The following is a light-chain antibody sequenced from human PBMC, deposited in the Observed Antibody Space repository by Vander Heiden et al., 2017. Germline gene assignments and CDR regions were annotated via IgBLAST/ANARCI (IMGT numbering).Light chain of an antibody. CDR2: GNS. CDR1: SSNIGAGYD. J-gene: IGLJ1*01. V-gene: IGLV1-40*01. CDR3: QSYDSSLSAYV. Sequence: QSVLTQPPSVSGAPGQRVTISCTGSSSNIGAGYDVHWYQQLPGTAPKLLIYGNSKRPSGVPDRFSGSKSGTSASLAITGLQSEDEADYCCQSYDSSLSAYVFGTGTKVTVL.